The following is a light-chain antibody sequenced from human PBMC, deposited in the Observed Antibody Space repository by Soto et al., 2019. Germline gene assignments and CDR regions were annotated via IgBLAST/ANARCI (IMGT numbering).Light chain of an antibody. CDR1: QSVSTY. CDR3: RQGSTT. Sequence: EIVLTQSPGTLSLFPGERATLSCRASQSVSTYLAWYQQQRGQAPRLLIYDSSHRATGIPARFSGSGSGTDFTLTISSLEPEDFAVYYCRQGSTTFGGGTKVEI. CDR2: DSS. J-gene: IGKJ4*01. V-gene: IGKV3-11*01.